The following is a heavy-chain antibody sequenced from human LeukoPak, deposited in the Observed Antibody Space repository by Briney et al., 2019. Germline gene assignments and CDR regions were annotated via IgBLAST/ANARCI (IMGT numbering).Heavy chain of an antibody. D-gene: IGHD6-6*01. V-gene: IGHV4-59*01. CDR1: GGSISSYY. J-gene: IGHJ6*02. CDR3: ARVYSSSSLVYYYGMDV. Sequence: SETLSLTCTVSGGSISSYYWSWIRQPPGKGLEWIGYIYYSGSTNYNPSLKCRVTISVDTSKNQFSLKLSSVTAADTAVYYCARVYSSSSLVYYYGMDVWGQGTTVTVSS. CDR2: IYYSGST.